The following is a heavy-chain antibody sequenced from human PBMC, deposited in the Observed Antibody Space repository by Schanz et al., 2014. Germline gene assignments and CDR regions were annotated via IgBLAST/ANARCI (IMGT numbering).Heavy chain of an antibody. V-gene: IGHV1-8*02. J-gene: IGHJ4*02. CDR3: TKGRTFGR. CDR1: GYPFSNYG. D-gene: IGHD3-16*01. Sequence: QVQMVQSGAEVKKPGASVKVSCKASGYPFSNYGISWLRQAPGQGLEWMGRIIPILDKTNYAQKFQGRVTMTRNTSITTAYLELSSLRSGDTAVYYCTKGRTFGRWGQGTLVTVSS. CDR2: IIPILDKT.